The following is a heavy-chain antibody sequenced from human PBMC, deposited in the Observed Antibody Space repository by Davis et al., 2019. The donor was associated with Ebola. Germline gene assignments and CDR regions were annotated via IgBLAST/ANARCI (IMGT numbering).Heavy chain of an antibody. V-gene: IGHV3-23*01. CDR3: AKSFLITGSHMSEFRGVDY. CDR2: ISGRGDST. J-gene: IGHJ4*02. CDR1: GFTFNIYA. D-gene: IGHD2-8*02. Sequence: GESLKISCAASGFTFNIYAMMWVRQAPGKGLEWVSSISGRGDSTYYADSVKGRFTISRDNSKNTLSLQMDSLRADDTAVYYCAKSFLITGSHMSEFRGVDYWGQGTVVTVSS.